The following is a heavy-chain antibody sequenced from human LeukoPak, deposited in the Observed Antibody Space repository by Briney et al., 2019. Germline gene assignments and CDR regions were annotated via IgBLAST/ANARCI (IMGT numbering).Heavy chain of an antibody. Sequence: ASVKVSCKASGYTFTGYYMHWVRQAPGQGLEWMGWINPNSGGTNYAQKFQGRVTMTRGTSISTAYMELSRLRSDDTAVYYCARDFYSSTSCYFDYWGQGTLVTVSS. V-gene: IGHV1-2*02. CDR2: INPNSGGT. D-gene: IGHD2-2*01. J-gene: IGHJ4*02. CDR3: ARDFYSSTSCYFDY. CDR1: GYTFTGYY.